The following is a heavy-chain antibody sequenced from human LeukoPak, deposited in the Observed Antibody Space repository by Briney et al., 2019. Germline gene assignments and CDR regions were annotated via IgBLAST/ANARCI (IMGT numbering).Heavy chain of an antibody. CDR3: AGNTLSYYYDSSGYYNAFDI. CDR1: GVTFSSYT. D-gene: IGHD3-22*01. J-gene: IGHJ3*02. CDR2: IIPILGIA. V-gene: IGHV1-69*02. Sequence: SLKVSCKASGVTFSSYTISWVRQAPGQGLDWMGRIIPILGIANYAQKFQGRVTITADKATSTAYMELSSLRPEDTAVYYGAGNTLSYYYDSSGYYNAFDIWGQGTMVTVSS.